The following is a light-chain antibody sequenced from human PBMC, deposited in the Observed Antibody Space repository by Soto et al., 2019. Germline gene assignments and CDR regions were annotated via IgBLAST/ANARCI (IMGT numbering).Light chain of an antibody. J-gene: IGKJ2*01. V-gene: IGKV2-30*02. CDR3: LQVTHWPYT. CDR2: KVS. CDR1: QSLLHSDGGTY. Sequence: DFVRTQSPLSLPVTLGQPASISGASIQSLLHSDGGTYLHWFQQRPGQSPMRLIYKVSNRDSGVPDRFSGSGSGTDFTMKISRVEADDVGVYYCLQVTHWPYTFGQGTKVDIK.